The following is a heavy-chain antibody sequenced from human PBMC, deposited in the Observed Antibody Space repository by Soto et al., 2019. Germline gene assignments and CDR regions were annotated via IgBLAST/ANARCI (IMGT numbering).Heavy chain of an antibody. CDR1: GSTFTSSA. Sequence: QMQLVQSGPEVKKPGTSVKVSCKASGSTFTSSAMQWVRQARGQRLEWIGWIVVGSGNTNYAQKFQERVTITRDMSTSTAYMELSSLRSEDTAVYYCAADPNYYDSSGYYRLDGMDVWGQGTTVTVSS. V-gene: IGHV1-58*02. J-gene: IGHJ6*02. D-gene: IGHD3-22*01. CDR2: IVVGSGNT. CDR3: AADPNYYDSSGYYRLDGMDV.